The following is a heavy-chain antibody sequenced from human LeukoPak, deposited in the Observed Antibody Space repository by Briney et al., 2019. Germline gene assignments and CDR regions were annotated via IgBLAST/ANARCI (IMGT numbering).Heavy chain of an antibody. CDR1: GGTFSSYA. D-gene: IGHD3-22*01. CDR3: ARAAHYYDSSGYYPPRDYAMDV. V-gene: IGHV1-69*04. J-gene: IGHJ6*01. Sequence: SVKVSCKASGGTFSSYAISWVRQAPGQGLEWMGRIIPILGIANYAQKFQGRVTITADKSTSTAYMELSSLRSEDTAVCYCARAAHYYDSSGYYPPRDYAMDVWGQGTTVTVSS. CDR2: IIPILGIA.